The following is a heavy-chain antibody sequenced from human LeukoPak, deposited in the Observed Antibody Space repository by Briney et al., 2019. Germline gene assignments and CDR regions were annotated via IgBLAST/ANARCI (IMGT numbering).Heavy chain of an antibody. D-gene: IGHD6-19*01. J-gene: IGHJ6*02. CDR3: ARDDSSGWYPNYYYYGMDV. CDR1: GYTFTSYG. Sequence: ASVKVSCKASGYTFTSYGISWVRQAPGQGLEWMGWISAYNGNTNYAQKLQGRVTMTTDTSTSTAYMELRSLRSDDTTVYYCARDDSSGWYPNYYYYGMDVWGQGTTVTVSS. V-gene: IGHV1-18*01. CDR2: ISAYNGNT.